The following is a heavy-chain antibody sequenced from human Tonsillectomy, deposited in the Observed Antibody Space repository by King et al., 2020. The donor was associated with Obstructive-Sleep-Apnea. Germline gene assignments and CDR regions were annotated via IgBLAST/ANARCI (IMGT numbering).Heavy chain of an antibody. CDR1: GYTFTSYY. CDR2: INPSGGST. CDR3: ALVIIWGTWFDP. D-gene: IGHD3-9*01. J-gene: IGHJ5*02. V-gene: IGHV1-46*03. Sequence: QLVQSGAEVKKPGASVKVSCKASGYTFTSYYMYWVRQSPGQGLEWMGIINPSGGSTSYAQKFQGRVTMTRDTSTSTVYMELSSLRSEDTAVYYCALVIIWGTWFDPWGQGTLVTVSS.